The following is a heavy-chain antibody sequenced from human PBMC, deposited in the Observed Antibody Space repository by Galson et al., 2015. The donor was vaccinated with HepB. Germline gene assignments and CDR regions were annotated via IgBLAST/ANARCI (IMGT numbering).Heavy chain of an antibody. J-gene: IGHJ4*02. CDR2: IYWDDDK. Sequence: PALVKPTQTLTLTCTFSGFSLSTSGVGVGWIRQPPGKALEWLALIYWDDDKRYSPSLKSRLTITKDTSKNQVVLTMTNMDPVDTATYYCAHSVNYYDSSGPRGAYYFDYWGQGTLVTVSS. CDR1: GFSLSTSGVG. V-gene: IGHV2-5*02. CDR3: AHSVNYYDSSGPRGAYYFDY. D-gene: IGHD3-22*01.